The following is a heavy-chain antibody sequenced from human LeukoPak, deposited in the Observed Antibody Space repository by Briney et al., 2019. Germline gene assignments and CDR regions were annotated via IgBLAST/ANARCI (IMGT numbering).Heavy chain of an antibody. CDR3: ARVHGSGSEADY. Sequence: SETLSLTCTVSGGSISSSSYYWGWIRQPPGKGLEWIGSIYYSGSTYYNPSLKSRVTISVDTSKNQFSLKLSSVTAADTAVYYCARVHGSGSEADYWGQGTLVTVSS. J-gene: IGHJ4*02. CDR1: GGSISSSSYY. D-gene: IGHD3-10*01. V-gene: IGHV4-39*07. CDR2: IYYSGST.